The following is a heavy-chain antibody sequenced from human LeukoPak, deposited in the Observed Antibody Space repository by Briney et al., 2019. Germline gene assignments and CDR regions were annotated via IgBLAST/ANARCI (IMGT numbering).Heavy chain of an antibody. CDR1: GGSFSGYY. CDR2: INHSGST. D-gene: IGHD5-12*01. CDR3: ARSLLGFVDYDY. V-gene: IGHV4-34*01. J-gene: IGHJ4*02. Sequence: PSETLSLTCAVYGGSFSGYYWSWIRQPPGKGLEWIGEINHSGSTNYNPSLKSRVTISVDTSKNQFSLKLSSVTAADTAVYYCARSLLGFVDYDYWGQGTLVTASS.